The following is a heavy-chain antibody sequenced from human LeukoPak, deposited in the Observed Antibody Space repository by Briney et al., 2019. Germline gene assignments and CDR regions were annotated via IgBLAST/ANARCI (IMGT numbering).Heavy chain of an antibody. J-gene: IGHJ4*02. CDR3: ARDHGYSSSLSN. CDR2: ISSSSSYI. V-gene: IGHV3-21*01. D-gene: IGHD6-13*01. Sequence: KPGGSLRLSCAASGFTFSSYRMNWLRQAPGKGLESVSSISSSSSYIYYADSVKGRFTISRDNAKNSLYLQMNSLRADDTAVYYCARDHGYSSSLSNWGQGTLVTVSS. CDR1: GFTFSSYR.